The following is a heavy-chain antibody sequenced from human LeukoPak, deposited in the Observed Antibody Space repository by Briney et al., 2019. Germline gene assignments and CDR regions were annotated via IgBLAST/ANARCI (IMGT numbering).Heavy chain of an antibody. CDR1: GSTFTSYA. CDR3: ARDRALRPLYYFDY. D-gene: IGHD4-17*01. V-gene: IGHV1-3*01. J-gene: IGHJ4*02. Sequence: ASVKVSCKASGSTFTSYAMHWVRQAPGQRLEWMGWINAGNGNTKYSQKFQGRVTITRDTSASTAYMELSSLRSEDTAVYYCARDRALRPLYYFDYWGQGTLVTVSS. CDR2: INAGNGNT.